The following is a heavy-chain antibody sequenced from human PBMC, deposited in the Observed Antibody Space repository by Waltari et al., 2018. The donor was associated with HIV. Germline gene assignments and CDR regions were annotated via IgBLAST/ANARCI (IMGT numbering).Heavy chain of an antibody. Sequence: QLQLQESGPGLVKPSETLSLTCTVSGGSISSSSYYWGWIRQPPGKGLEWIGSIYYSGSTYYNPSLKSRVTISVDTSKNQFSLKLSSVTAADTAVYYCARVGGSGYSDYWGQGTLVTVSS. V-gene: IGHV4-39*07. D-gene: IGHD3-3*01. CDR3: ARVGGSGYSDY. CDR1: GGSISSSSYY. CDR2: IYYSGST. J-gene: IGHJ4*02.